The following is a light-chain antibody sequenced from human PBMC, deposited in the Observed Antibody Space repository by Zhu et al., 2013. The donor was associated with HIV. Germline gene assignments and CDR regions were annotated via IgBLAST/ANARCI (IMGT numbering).Light chain of an antibody. J-gene: IGLJ3*02. CDR2: EVI. Sequence: QSALTQPASVSGSPGQSITISCSGSSSDVGTYNLVSWYQQHPGKAPTLIIYEVIKRPSGVSNRFSGSKSGNTAYLTISGLQAEDEADYYCSSYTATATPLVFGGGTKLDRP. V-gene: IGLV2-14*02. CDR3: SSYTATATPLV. CDR1: SSDVGTYNL.